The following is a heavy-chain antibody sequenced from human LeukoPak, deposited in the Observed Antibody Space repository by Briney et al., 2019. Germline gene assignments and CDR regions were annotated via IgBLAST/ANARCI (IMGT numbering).Heavy chain of an antibody. CDR3: ARDGEWVAAAGTKVHYYYYYYMDV. Sequence: GASVKVSCKASGGTFSSYAISWVRQAPGQGLEWMGGIIPIVGTANYAQKFQGRVTITADKSTSTAYMELSSLRSEDTAVYYCARDGEWVAAAGTKVHYYYYYYMDVWGKGTTVTISS. V-gene: IGHV1-69*06. D-gene: IGHD6-13*01. CDR2: IIPIVGTA. CDR1: GGTFSSYA. J-gene: IGHJ6*03.